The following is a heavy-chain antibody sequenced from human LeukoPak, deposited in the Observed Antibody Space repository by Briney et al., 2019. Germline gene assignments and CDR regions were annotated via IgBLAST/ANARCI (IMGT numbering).Heavy chain of an antibody. CDR2: IYYSGST. J-gene: IGHJ5*02. CDR3: AREGASARGVPENWFDP. Sequence: PSETLSLTCTVSGGSISSSSYYWGWIRQPPGKGLEWIGSIYYSGSTYYNPSLKSRVTISVDTSKNQFSLKLSSVTAADTAVYYCAREGASARGVPENWFDPWGQGTLVTVSS. CDR1: GGSISSSSYY. V-gene: IGHV4-39*02. D-gene: IGHD3-10*01.